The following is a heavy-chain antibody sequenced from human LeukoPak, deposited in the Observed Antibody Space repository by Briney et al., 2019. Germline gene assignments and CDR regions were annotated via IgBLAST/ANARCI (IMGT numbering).Heavy chain of an antibody. CDR1: GGTFSSYA. CDR3: ARKAAHTSAYCSGGSCYSLGHYYYYGMDV. D-gene: IGHD2-15*01. J-gene: IGHJ6*02. V-gene: IGHV1-69*13. CDR2: IIPIFGTA. Sequence: GASVKVSCKASGGTFSSYAISWVRQAPGQGLEWMGGIIPIFGTANYAQKFQGRVTITADESTSTAYMGLSSLRSEDTAVYYCARKAAHTSAYCSGGSCYSLGHYYYYGMDVWGQGTTVTVSS.